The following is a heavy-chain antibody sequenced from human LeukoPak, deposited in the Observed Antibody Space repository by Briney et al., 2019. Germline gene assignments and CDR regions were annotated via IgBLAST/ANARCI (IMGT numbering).Heavy chain of an antibody. CDR1: GFTFSSYS. D-gene: IGHD3-22*01. CDR3: ARAEKYYYDSSGYPGYYFDY. V-gene: IGHV3-48*02. CDR2: ISSSSSTI. Sequence: GGSLRLSCAASGFTFSSYSMNWVRQAPGKGLESVSYISSSSSTIYYADSVKGRFTISRDNAKNSLYLQMNSLRDEDTAVYYCARAEKYYYDSSGYPGYYFDYWGQGTLVTVSS. J-gene: IGHJ4*02.